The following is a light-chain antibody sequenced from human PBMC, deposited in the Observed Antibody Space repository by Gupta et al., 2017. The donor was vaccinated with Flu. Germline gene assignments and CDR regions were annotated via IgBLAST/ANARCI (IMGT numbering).Light chain of an antibody. Sequence: DIQLTQSPSFLSASVGDRVTITCRASQGIRSYLAWYQQKPGKAPKVLIYAASTLQSGVPSRFSGSGSGTEFTLTINSLQPEDFATYYCQQRNHFPRTFGQGTKLEIK. CDR1: QGIRSY. CDR3: QQRNHFPRT. J-gene: IGKJ2*01. CDR2: AAS. V-gene: IGKV1-9*01.